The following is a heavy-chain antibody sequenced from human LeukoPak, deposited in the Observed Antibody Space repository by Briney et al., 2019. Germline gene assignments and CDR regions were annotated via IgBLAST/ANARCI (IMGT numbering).Heavy chain of an antibody. CDR2: IYYSGST. CDR3: ASGTTNYYYGMDV. J-gene: IGHJ6*04. V-gene: IGHV4-59*01. D-gene: IGHD1-7*01. Sequence: AETVSLTCTVSGGSISSYYWSWIRQPPGKGLEWIGYIYYSGSTNYNPSLKSRVTMSVDTSKNQFSLNLSSVTAADTAVYYCASGTTNYYYGMDVWGKGTTVTVSS. CDR1: GGSISSYY.